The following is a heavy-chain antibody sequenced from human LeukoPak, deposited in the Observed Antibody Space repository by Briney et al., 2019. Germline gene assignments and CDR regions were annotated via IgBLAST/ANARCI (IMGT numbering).Heavy chain of an antibody. CDR3: ARDDCSSTSCYFDY. V-gene: IGHV1-69*04. CDR1: GGTFSSYA. D-gene: IGHD2-2*01. Sequence: SVNVSCKASGGTFSSYAISWVRQAPGQGREWMGRIIPILGIANYAQKFQGRVTITADKSTSTAYMELSSLRSEDTAVYYCARDDCSSTSCYFDYWGQGTLVTVSS. J-gene: IGHJ4*02. CDR2: IIPILGIA.